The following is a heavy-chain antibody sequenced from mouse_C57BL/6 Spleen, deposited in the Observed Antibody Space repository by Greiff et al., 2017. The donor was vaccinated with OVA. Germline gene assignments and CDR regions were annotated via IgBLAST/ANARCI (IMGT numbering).Heavy chain of an antibody. CDR1: GYSITSGYY. V-gene: IGHV3-6*01. Sequence: EVQVVESGPGLVKPSQSLSLTCSVTGYSITSGYYWNWIRQFPGNKLEWMGYISYDGSNNYNPSLKNRISITRDTSKNQFFLKLNSVTTEDTATYYCARDEYDPSLDYWGQGTSVTVSS. J-gene: IGHJ4*01. CDR2: ISYDGSN. D-gene: IGHD2-4*01. CDR3: ARDEYDPSLDY.